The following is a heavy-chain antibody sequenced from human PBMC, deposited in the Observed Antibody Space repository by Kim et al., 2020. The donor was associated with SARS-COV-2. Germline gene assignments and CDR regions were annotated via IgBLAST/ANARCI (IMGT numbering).Heavy chain of an antibody. CDR2: IKEDGRTK. CDR1: GFTFSSSW. D-gene: IGHD3-10*01. V-gene: IGHV3-7*01. Sequence: GGSLRLSCAASGFTFSSSWMTWVRQAPGKGLEWVAYIKEDGRTKYYVDSVKGRFTISRDNAQNSLYLQMNSLRTEDTAIYFCARARSLVRGAISGFDIWRQKTTDTLST. J-gene: IGHJ3*02. CDR3: ARARSLVRGAISGFDI.